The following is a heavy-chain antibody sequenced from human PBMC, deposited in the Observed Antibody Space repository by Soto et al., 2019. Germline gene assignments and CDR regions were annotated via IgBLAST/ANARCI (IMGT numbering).Heavy chain of an antibody. V-gene: IGHV4-39*02. Sequence: PSETLSLTCTVSGGSIRNGDYYWGWIRQPPGKGLEFIGSVYYSGGSHYNPSLKGRVTISVDTSNNQVSLRVNSVTAADTAVYYCGRVVEGATRHTDSDSWGQGMLVTVSS. CDR3: GRVVEGATRHTDSDS. J-gene: IGHJ5*02. CDR1: GGSIRNGDYY. D-gene: IGHD2-15*01. CDR2: VYYSGGS.